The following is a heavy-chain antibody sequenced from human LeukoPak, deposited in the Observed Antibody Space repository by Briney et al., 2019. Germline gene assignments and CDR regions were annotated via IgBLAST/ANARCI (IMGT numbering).Heavy chain of an antibody. Sequence: PGGSLRLSCAASGFTFSDHYMDWVRQAPGKGLEWVGRTRNKANSYTTEYAASVKGRFTISRDDSKNSLYLQMNSLKTEDTAVYYCARDVVGAYDYWGQGTLVTVSS. D-gene: IGHD1-26*01. CDR2: TRNKANSYTT. J-gene: IGHJ4*02. CDR3: ARDVVGAYDY. CDR1: GFTFSDHY. V-gene: IGHV3-72*01.